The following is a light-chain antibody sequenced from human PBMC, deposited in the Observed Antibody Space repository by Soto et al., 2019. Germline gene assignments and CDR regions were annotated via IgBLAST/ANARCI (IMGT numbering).Light chain of an antibody. Sequence: QLVLTQPPSASGSPGQSVTISCTGTSSDVGGYNYVSWHQQHPGKAPKLMIYEVSKRPSGVPDRFSGSKSGNTASLTVSGLQAEDEADYYCSSYAGSNRVFGGGTKLTVL. CDR1: SSDVGGYNY. CDR3: SSYAGSNRV. CDR2: EVS. J-gene: IGLJ2*01. V-gene: IGLV2-8*01.